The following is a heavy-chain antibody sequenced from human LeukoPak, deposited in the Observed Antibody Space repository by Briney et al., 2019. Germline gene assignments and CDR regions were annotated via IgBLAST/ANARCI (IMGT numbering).Heavy chain of an antibody. CDR2: IIPILGIA. V-gene: IGHV1-69*02. CDR3: ASRLTGTTYSYYFDY. CDR1: GYTFTGYY. J-gene: IGHJ4*02. D-gene: IGHD1-7*01. Sequence: SVKVSCKASGYTFTGYYMHWVRQAPGQGLEWMGRIIPILGIANYAQKFQGRVTITADKSTSTAYMELSSLRSEDTAVYYCASRLTGTTYSYYFDYWGQGTLVTVSS.